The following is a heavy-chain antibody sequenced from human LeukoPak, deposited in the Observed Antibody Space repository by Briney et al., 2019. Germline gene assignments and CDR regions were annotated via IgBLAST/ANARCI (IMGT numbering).Heavy chain of an antibody. J-gene: IGHJ4*02. CDR2: MNPNSGNT. V-gene: IGHV1-8*01. CDR1: GYTFTSYD. Sequence: ASVKVSCRASGYTFTSYDINWVRQATGQGLEWMGWMNPNSGNTGYAQKFQGRVTMTRNTSISTAYMELSSLRSEDTAVYYCARGDGSSSWDPFDYWGQGTLVTVSS. D-gene: IGHD6-13*01. CDR3: ARGDGSSSWDPFDY.